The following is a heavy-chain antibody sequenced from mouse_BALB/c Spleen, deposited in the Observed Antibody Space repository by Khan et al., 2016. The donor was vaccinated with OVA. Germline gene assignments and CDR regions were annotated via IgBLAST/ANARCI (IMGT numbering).Heavy chain of an antibody. D-gene: IGHD2-14*01. CDR1: GYSITSDYA. CDR2: ISSTGGT. Sequence: EVQLVESGPGLVKPSQSLSLTCTVTGYSITSDYAWNWIRQFPGNKLEWMGYISSTGGTSYNQSLKSRISITRDTSKNQFFLQLKSVTAEDTATYYCARSLYYSYGYALDCWGRGTLVTVSS. J-gene: IGHJ4*01. CDR3: ARSLYYSYGYALDC. V-gene: IGHV3-2*02.